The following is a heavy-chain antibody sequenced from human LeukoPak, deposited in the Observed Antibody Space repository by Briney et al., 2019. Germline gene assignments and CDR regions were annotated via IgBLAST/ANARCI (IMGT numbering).Heavy chain of an antibody. CDR1: RGTLSSYT. J-gene: IGHJ6*04. Sequence: ASVKVSCKASRGTLSSYTISWVRQAPGQGLEWMGRIIPILGIANYAQKFQGRVTITADKSTSTAYMELSSLRSEDTAVYYCARDYYGSGSTAQYYYGMDVWGKGTTVTVSS. D-gene: IGHD3-10*01. CDR3: ARDYYGSGSTAQYYYGMDV. V-gene: IGHV1-69*04. CDR2: IIPILGIA.